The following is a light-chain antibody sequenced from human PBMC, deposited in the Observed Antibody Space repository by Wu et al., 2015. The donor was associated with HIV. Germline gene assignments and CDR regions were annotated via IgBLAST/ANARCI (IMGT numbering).Light chain of an antibody. CDR3: QQYDKWPPYT. V-gene: IGKV3-15*01. CDR2: GAS. J-gene: IGKJ2*01. Sequence: SPGERVTLSCRASQTVNNFLAWYQQKPGQAPRLLAHGASTRATGVPARFSGNGSGTEFTFSINNIQSEDFAIYYCQQYDKWPPYTFGQGTRLDIK. CDR1: QTVNNF.